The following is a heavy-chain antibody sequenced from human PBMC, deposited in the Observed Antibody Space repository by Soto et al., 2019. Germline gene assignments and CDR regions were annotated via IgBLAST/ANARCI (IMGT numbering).Heavy chain of an antibody. J-gene: IGHJ4*02. CDR3: AIGYGDFLGAFDS. Sequence: EVQLLESGGGLVQPGGSLRLSCAASGFTFNSYAITWVRQAPGKGLEWVSSISGSGGNTYYTDSVKGRFTISRDNSKNTVYLQMNRISEDTAVYYCAIGYGDFLGAFDSWGQGTLVTVSS. D-gene: IGHD4-17*01. CDR2: ISGSGGNT. CDR1: GFTFNSYA. V-gene: IGHV3-23*01.